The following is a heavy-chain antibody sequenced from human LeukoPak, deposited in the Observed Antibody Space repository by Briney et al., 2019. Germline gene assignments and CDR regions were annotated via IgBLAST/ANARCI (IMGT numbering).Heavy chain of an antibody. CDR2: IYYSGST. CDR3: ARDNNYGSGSSGAFDI. CDR1: GGSISSYY. V-gene: IGHV4-59*01. J-gene: IGHJ3*02. D-gene: IGHD3-10*01. Sequence: SETLSLTCTVSGGSISSYYWSWIRQPPGKGLEWIGYIYYSGSTNYNPSLKSRVTISVDTSKNQFSLKPSSVTAADTAVYYCARDNNYGSGSSGAFDIWGQGTMVTVSS.